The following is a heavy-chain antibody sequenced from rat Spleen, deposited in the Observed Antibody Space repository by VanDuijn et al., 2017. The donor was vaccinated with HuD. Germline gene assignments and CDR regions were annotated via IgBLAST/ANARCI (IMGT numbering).Heavy chain of an antibody. V-gene: IGHV5-29*01. CDR3: ARHGHPSYFDY. Sequence: EVQLVESDGGLVQPGRSLKLSCAASGFTFSDYGMAWVCQAPTKGLEWVATISYDGSSTYYRHSVKGRFTISRDNAKSTLYLQMDSLRSEDTATYYCARHGHPSYFDYWGQGVMVTVSS. CDR1: GFTFSDYG. D-gene: IGHD3-8*01. J-gene: IGHJ2*01. CDR2: ISYDGSST.